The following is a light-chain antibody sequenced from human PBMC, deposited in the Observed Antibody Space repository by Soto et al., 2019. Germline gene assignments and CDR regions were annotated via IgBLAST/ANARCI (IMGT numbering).Light chain of an antibody. V-gene: IGLV2-14*01. J-gene: IGLJ2*01. CDR1: SRYVGGYNY. CDR3: SSYTSSSTLVV. Sequence: QSVLTQPASVSGSPGQSITISCTGTSRYVGGYNYVAWYQQHPGKAPKLMIYDVSNRPSGVSNRFSGSKSGNTASLTISGLQAEDEADYYCSSYTSSSTLVVFGGGTTLTVL. CDR2: DVS.